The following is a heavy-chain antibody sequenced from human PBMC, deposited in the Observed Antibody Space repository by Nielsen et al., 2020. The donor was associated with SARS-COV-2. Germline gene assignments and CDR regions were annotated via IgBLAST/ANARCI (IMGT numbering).Heavy chain of an antibody. CDR2: ISYDGSNK. Sequence: WIRQPPGKGLEWVAVISYDGSNKYYADSVKGRFTIPRDNSKNTLYLQMNSLRAEDTAVYYCARGFGDSSGYVQHDDTIDYWGQGTLVTVSS. V-gene: IGHV3-30-3*01. J-gene: IGHJ4*02. D-gene: IGHD3-22*01. CDR3: ARGFGDSSGYVQHDDTIDY.